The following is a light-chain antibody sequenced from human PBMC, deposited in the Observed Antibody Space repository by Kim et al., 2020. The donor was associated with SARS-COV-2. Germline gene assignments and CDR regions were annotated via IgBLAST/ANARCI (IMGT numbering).Light chain of an antibody. CDR2: DVT. J-gene: IGLJ1*01. Sequence: QSALTQPASVSGSPGQSITISCTGTSSDFDVYNYVSWYQQHPGKAPKLILYDVTNRPSGVSNRFSGSKSGNTASLSISGLQAEDKGDYYCSSYVSSTYLFGTGTKVTVL. V-gene: IGLV2-14*03. CDR1: SSDFDVYNY. CDR3: SSYVSSTYL.